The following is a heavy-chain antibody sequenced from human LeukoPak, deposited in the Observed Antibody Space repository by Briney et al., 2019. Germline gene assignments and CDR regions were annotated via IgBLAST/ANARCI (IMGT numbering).Heavy chain of an antibody. CDR2: VRGSGGGT. Sequence: GGSLRRSCAASGFTFNSYAMSWVRQAPGKGLEGVSAVRGSGGGTYYADSVTGRFTISRDNSKNTLYLQMNSLRDEDTALYYCAKAGIGVVGYFDHWGQGTLVTVSS. V-gene: IGHV3-23*01. D-gene: IGHD6-19*01. CDR1: GFTFNSYA. CDR3: AKAGIGVVGYFDH. J-gene: IGHJ4*02.